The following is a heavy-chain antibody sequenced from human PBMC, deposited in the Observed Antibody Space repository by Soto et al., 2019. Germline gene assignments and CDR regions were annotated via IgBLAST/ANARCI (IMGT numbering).Heavy chain of an antibody. CDR2: IIPVFGTV. J-gene: IGHJ5*02. CDR1: GGTFSTYS. D-gene: IGHD2-2*01. Sequence: QVQLVQSGAEEKKPGSSVKVSCKALGGTFSTYSITWVRQAPGQGLEWMGGIIPVFGTVNYAQKFQGRGAKTANKCTSTAYMELSSLRSADTALYYCASASPLHEFNCSGTSCYWGWFDPWGQGTLVTVSS. V-gene: IGHV1-69*06. CDR3: ASASPLHEFNCSGTSCYWGWFDP.